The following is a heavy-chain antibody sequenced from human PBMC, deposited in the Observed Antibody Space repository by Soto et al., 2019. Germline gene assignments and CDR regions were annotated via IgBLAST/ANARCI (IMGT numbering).Heavy chain of an antibody. D-gene: IGHD6-19*01. CDR3: AKHSIGNVPPSDY. V-gene: IGHV5-51*01. CDR1: GYSFTSYW. CDR2: IYPGDSDT. Sequence: GEALRISWKGSGYSFTSYWIGWVRQMPGKGLEWMGIIYPGDSDTRYSPSFQGQVTISADKSISTAYLQWSSLKASDTAMYYCAKHSIGNVPPSDYWGQGTLVIVSS. J-gene: IGHJ4*02.